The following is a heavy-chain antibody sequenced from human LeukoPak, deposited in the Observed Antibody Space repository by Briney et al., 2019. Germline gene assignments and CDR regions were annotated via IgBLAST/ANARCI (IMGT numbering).Heavy chain of an antibody. CDR3: ARGYSSSWYSNYYFDY. D-gene: IGHD6-13*01. CDR1: GGSISSYY. Sequence: PSETLSLTCTVSGGSISSYYWSWIRRPAGKGLEWIGRIYTSGSTNYNPSLKSRVTMSVDTSKNQFSLKLSSVTAADTAVYYCARGYSSSWYSNYYFDYWGQGTLVTVSS. CDR2: IYTSGST. V-gene: IGHV4-4*07. J-gene: IGHJ4*02.